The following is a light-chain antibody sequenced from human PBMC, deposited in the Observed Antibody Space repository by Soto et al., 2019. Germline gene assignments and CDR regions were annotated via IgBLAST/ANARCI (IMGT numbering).Light chain of an antibody. CDR2: EGS. V-gene: IGLV2-23*01. CDR1: SSDVGNYNL. J-gene: IGLJ1*01. CDR3: CSFAGSTTFYV. Sequence: QSALTQPASVSGSPGQSITISCTGTSSDVGNYNLVSWYQQHPGKAPKLIIYEGSKRPSGVSNRFSGSKSGNTASLTISGLQAEDEAHYHCCSFAGSTTFYVFGTGTKVTVL.